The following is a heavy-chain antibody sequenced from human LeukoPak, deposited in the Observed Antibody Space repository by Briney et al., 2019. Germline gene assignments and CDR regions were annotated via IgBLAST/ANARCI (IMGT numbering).Heavy chain of an antibody. D-gene: IGHD3-22*01. CDR1: GYPFTSNA. V-gene: IGHV1-2*06. CDR3: AGEDNSSGYRPFDI. Sequence: ASVKVSCKASGYPFTSNALNWVRQAPGQGLEWMGRINPNNGGTNYAQKFQGRVTMTRDMSMSTAYMELSRLRSDDTAVYYCAGEDNSSGYRPFDIWGQGTMVTVPS. J-gene: IGHJ3*02. CDR2: INPNNGGT.